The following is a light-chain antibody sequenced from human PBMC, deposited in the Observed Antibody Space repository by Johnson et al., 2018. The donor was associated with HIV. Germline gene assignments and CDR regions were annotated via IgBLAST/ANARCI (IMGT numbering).Light chain of an antibody. V-gene: IGLV1-51*01. CDR3: GTWDNSRTPVYV. CDR1: SSNIGNNY. Sequence: QSVLTQPPSVSAAPGQKVTISCSGSSSNIGNNYISWYQQLPGTAPKLLIYDNNQRPSGIPDRFSGSKSGTSATLAITGLQTGDEADYYCGTWDNSRTPVYVFGTATKVTVL. CDR2: DNN. J-gene: IGLJ1*01.